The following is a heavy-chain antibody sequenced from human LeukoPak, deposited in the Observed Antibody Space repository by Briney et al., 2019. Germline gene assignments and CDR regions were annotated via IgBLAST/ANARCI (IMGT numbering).Heavy chain of an antibody. Sequence: GGSLRLSCEASGFTFSGAAMHWVRQAPGKGLEWVGRIRSKANSYATAYAASVKGRFTISRDDSKITAHLQMNSLKTEDKAVYYCTRQPSASFDYWGQGTLVTVSS. CDR1: GFTFSGAA. V-gene: IGHV3-73*01. J-gene: IGHJ4*02. CDR2: IRSKANSYAT. CDR3: TRQPSASFDY.